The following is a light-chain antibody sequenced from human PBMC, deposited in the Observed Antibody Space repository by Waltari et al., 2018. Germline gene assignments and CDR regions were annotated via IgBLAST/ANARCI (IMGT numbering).Light chain of an antibody. J-gene: IGLJ2*01. CDR1: SSDVGSYSY. CDR3: SSYTNTSPYVL. Sequence: HSALTQPASVSGSPGQSISISCTGTSSDVGSYSYVSWYQQQPGTAPKLMVYDVGFRPSVVSVRLSGSKSGNTASLNISGLQAEDEATYYCSSYTNTSPYVLFGGGTKLTVL. V-gene: IGLV2-14*03. CDR2: DVG.